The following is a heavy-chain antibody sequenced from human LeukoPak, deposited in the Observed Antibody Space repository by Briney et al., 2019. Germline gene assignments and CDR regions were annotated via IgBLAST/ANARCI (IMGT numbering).Heavy chain of an antibody. J-gene: IGHJ4*02. CDR3: ARDYCSSTSCYILH. CDR1: GFTFSSYA. D-gene: IGHD2-2*02. CDR2: ISYDGSNK. V-gene: IGHV3-30-3*01. Sequence: GGYLRLSCAASGFTFSSYAMHWVRQAPGKGLEWVAVISYDGSNKYYADSVKGRFTISRDNSKNTLYLQMNSLRAEDTAVYYCARDYCSSTSCYILHWGQGTLVTVSS.